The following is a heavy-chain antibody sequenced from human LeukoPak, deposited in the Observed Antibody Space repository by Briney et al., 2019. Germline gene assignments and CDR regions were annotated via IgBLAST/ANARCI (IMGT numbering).Heavy chain of an antibody. J-gene: IGHJ6*03. Sequence: GGSLRLSCAASGFTFDDYGMSWVRLAPGKGLEWVSGIFPSGSSTFYSDSVKGRFTISRDNSKNTLYLQMNSLRAEDTATYYCAEEADLLTGYATRYLGVWGKGTTVTISS. CDR1: GFTFDDYG. V-gene: IGHV3-23*01. D-gene: IGHD3-9*01. CDR3: AEEADLLTGYATRYLGV. CDR2: IFPSGSST.